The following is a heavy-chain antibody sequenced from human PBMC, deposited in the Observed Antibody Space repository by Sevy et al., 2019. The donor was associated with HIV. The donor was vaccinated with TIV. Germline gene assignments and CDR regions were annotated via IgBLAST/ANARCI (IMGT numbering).Heavy chain of an antibody. CDR2: IYHSGST. D-gene: IGHD6-19*01. CDR3: ARSQVAGPYQTFDY. Sequence: SETLSLTCAVSGYSISSGYYWGWIRQPPGKGLEWIGSIYHSGSTYYNPSLKSRVTISVDTSKDQFSLKLSSVTAADTAVYYCARSQVAGPYQTFDYWGQGTLVTVSS. V-gene: IGHV4-38-2*01. J-gene: IGHJ4*02. CDR1: GYSISSGYY.